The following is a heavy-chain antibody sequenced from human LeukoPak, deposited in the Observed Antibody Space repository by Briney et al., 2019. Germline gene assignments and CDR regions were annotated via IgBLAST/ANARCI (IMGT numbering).Heavy chain of an antibody. D-gene: IGHD2-8*01. CDR3: ARWYNWFDP. CDR2: ISGSGSST. V-gene: IGHV3-23*01. Sequence: PGGSLRLSCAASGFTFSSYDMTWVRQAPGKGLEWVSGISGSGSSTHYADSVKGRFTISRDNSKSTVYLQMNSLRAEGTAVYYCARWYNWFDPWGQGTLVTVSS. CDR1: GFTFSSYD. J-gene: IGHJ5*02.